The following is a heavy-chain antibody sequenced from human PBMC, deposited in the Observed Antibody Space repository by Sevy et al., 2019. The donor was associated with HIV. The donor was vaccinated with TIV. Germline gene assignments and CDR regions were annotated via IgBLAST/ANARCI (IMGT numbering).Heavy chain of an antibody. CDR1: GFTFSDHY. CDR2: SRNKANSYTT. D-gene: IGHD6-19*01. Sequence: GGSLRLSCAASGFTFSDHYMDWVRQAPGKGLEWIGRSRNKANSYTTEYAASVKGRFTISRDESKNSLYLQVNSLKSEDTAIYYCTRALIVVAGFFRYYHGMDVWGQGTTVTVSS. V-gene: IGHV3-72*01. CDR3: TRALIVVAGFFRYYHGMDV. J-gene: IGHJ6*02.